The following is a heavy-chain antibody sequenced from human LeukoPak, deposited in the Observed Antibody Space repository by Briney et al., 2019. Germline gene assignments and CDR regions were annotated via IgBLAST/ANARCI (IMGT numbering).Heavy chain of an antibody. V-gene: IGHV1-2*02. CDR1: GYTFTGYY. CDR2: INPNSGGT. D-gene: IGHD5-18*01. CDR3: ARDSTNTAYYYYYYVDV. J-gene: IGHJ6*03. Sequence: ASVKVSCKASGYTFTGYYMHWVRQAPGQGLEWMGWINPNSGGTNYAQKFQGRVTMTRDTSISTAYMELSRLRSDDTAVYYCARDSTNTAYYYYYYVDVWGKGTTVTVSS.